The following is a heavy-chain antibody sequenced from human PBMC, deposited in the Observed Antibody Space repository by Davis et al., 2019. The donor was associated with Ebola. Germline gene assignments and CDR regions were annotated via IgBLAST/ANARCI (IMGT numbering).Heavy chain of an antibody. V-gene: IGHV3-48*02. CDR2: IGGGGGSI. Sequence: GGSLRLSCAASGFTFSSYSMNWGRQAPGKGLEWVSSIGGGGGSIYYADSVKGRFTISRDNAKNSLYLQMNSLRDEDTAVYYCASRGALGGDGDDYWGQGTLVTVSS. CDR3: ASRGALGGDGDDY. D-gene: IGHD3-16*01. J-gene: IGHJ4*02. CDR1: GFTFSSYS.